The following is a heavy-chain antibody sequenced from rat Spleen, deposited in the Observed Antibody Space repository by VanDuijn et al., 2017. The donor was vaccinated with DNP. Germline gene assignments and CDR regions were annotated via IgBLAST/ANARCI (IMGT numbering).Heavy chain of an antibody. CDR3: ARGGRSYFDY. Sequence: EVQLVESGGGLVQPGRSLKLSCAASGFTFSNYDMAWVRQAPTKGLEWVASISTSGGSTYYRDSVKGRVTVSRDNAKSTLYLQMNSLRAEDTASYYCARGGRSYFDYWGQGVMVTVSS. D-gene: IGHD1-11*01. CDR2: ISTSGGST. J-gene: IGHJ2*01. V-gene: IGHV5-27*01. CDR1: GFTFSNYD.